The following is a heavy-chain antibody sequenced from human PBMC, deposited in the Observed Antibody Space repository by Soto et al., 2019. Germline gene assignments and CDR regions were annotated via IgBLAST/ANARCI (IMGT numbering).Heavy chain of an antibody. J-gene: IGHJ6*02. Sequence: PSETLSLTCTVSSAPVSSTTYTWGWIRQPPGKALEWGASVYYGGRSYYNPSLNSRVTISVDTSKNQFSLKMASVSAADTAVYYCARLRPSYYYGSGSFYYGMDVWGQGPTVTVSS. CDR1: SAPVSSTTYT. V-gene: IGHV4-39*01. D-gene: IGHD3-10*01. CDR2: VYYGGRS. CDR3: ARLRPSYYYGSGSFYYGMDV.